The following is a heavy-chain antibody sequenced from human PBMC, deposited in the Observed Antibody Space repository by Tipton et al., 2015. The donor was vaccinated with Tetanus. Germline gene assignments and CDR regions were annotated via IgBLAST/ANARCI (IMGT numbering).Heavy chain of an antibody. CDR3: AKDRALSGYLFYYGMDV. CDR2: IYYTGNT. D-gene: IGHD5-12*01. V-gene: IGHV4-31*03. Sequence: TLSLTCTVSGGSIRSGGFYWSWIRQHPVKGLEWIGYIYYTGNTYYNPSLKSRVTISVDTSKNQFSLKLSSVTAADTAVYYCAKDRALSGYLFYYGMDVWVQGTTVTVSS. CDR1: GGSIRSGGFY. J-gene: IGHJ6*02.